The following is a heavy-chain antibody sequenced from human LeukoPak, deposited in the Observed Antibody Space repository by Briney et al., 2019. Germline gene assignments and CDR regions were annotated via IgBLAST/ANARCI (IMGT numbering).Heavy chain of an antibody. J-gene: IGHJ5*02. V-gene: IGHV4-39*01. CDR1: GGSISSSSYY. CDR3: ARLNCLWFGELTTYNWFDP. Sequence: SETLSLTCTVSGGSISSSSYYWGWIRQPPGKGLEWIGSIYYSGSTYYNPSLKSRVTISVDTSKNQFSLKLSSVTAADTAVYYCARLNCLWFGELTTYNWFDPWGQGTLVTVSS. D-gene: IGHD3-10*01. CDR2: IYYSGST.